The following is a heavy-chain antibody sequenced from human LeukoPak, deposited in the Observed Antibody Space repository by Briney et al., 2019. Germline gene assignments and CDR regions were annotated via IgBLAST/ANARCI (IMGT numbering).Heavy chain of an antibody. Sequence: SETLSLTCAVYGGSFSGYYWSWIRQPPGKGLEWIGEINHSGSTNYNPSLKSRVTISVDTSKNQFSLKLSSVTAADTAVYYCARGGGGWFNFDYWGQGTLVTVSS. V-gene: IGHV4-34*01. CDR2: INHSGST. J-gene: IGHJ4*02. D-gene: IGHD6-19*01. CDR1: GGSFSGYY. CDR3: ARGGGGWFNFDY.